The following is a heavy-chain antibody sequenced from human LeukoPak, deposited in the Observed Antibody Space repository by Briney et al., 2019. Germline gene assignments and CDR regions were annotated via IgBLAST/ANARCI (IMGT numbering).Heavy chain of an antibody. V-gene: IGHV1-3*01. J-gene: IGHJ4*02. Sequence: ASVKVSCKASGYTFTSYAMHWVRQAPGQRLEWMGWINAGNGNTKYSRKFQGRVTITRDTSASTAYMELSSLRSEDTAVYYCARAHITMIVEGQFDYWGQGTLVTVSS. CDR2: INAGNGNT. D-gene: IGHD3-22*01. CDR3: ARAHITMIVEGQFDY. CDR1: GYTFTSYA.